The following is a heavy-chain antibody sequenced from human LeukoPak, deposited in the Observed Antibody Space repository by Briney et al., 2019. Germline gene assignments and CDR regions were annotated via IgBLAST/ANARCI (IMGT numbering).Heavy chain of an antibody. D-gene: IGHD2-21*02. V-gene: IGHV4-59*01. CDR2: IYYSGST. J-gene: IGHJ5*02. CDR1: GGSISSYY. CDR3: AGVCGGDLGWFDP. Sequence: PSETLSLTCTVSGGSISSYYWSWIRQPPGKGLEWIGYIYYSGSTNYNPSLKSRVTISVDTSKNQFSLKLSSVTAADTAVYYCAGVCGGDLGWFDPWGQGTLVTVSS.